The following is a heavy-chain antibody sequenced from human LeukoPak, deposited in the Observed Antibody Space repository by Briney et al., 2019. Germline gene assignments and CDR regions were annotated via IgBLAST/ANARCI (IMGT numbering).Heavy chain of an antibody. D-gene: IGHD3-9*01. J-gene: IGHJ5*02. CDR3: ARGSTRDKFDP. Sequence: SETLSLTCTVSGGSISSYYWSWIRQPPGKGLEWIGYIYYSGSTNYNPSLKSRVTISVDTSKNQFSLKLSSVTAADTAAYYCARGSTRDKFDPWGQGTLVTVSS. V-gene: IGHV4-59*01. CDR2: IYYSGST. CDR1: GGSISSYY.